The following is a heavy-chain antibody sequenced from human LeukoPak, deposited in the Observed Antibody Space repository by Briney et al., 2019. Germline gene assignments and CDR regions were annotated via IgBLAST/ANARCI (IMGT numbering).Heavy chain of an antibody. Sequence: SETLTLICTVSGGSISSYYWSWIRQPPGKGLEWIGYIYYSGSTNYNPSLKSRFTISVDTSKNQFSLKLSSVTAADTAVYYCATRSGSYLGYAFDIWGHGTMVTVSS. D-gene: IGHD1-26*01. V-gene: IGHV4-59*01. CDR2: IYYSGST. CDR3: ATRSGSYLGYAFDI. J-gene: IGHJ3*02. CDR1: GGSISSYY.